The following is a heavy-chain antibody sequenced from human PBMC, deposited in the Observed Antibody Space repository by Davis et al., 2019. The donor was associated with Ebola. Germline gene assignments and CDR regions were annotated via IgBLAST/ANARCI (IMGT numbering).Heavy chain of an antibody. V-gene: IGHV6-1*01. CDR1: GDSVSSNTAA. CDR3: TITTASIDY. Sequence: SQTLSLTCAISGDSVSSNTAAWNWIRQSPSRGLEWLGRTYYRSKWSNDYAKSLKGRITINPDTSKNQFSLQLNSVTPEDTAVYYCTITTASIDYWGQGTLVTVSS. D-gene: IGHD3-22*01. CDR2: TYYRSKWSN. J-gene: IGHJ4*02.